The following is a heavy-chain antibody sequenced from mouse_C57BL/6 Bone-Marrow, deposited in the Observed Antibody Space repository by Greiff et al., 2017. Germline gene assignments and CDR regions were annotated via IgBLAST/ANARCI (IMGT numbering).Heavy chain of an antibody. Sequence: QVQLQQSGAELVKPGASVKISCKASGYTFTDYYINWVKQRPGQGLEWIGKIGPGSGSTYYNEKFKGKDTLTADNSSSTAYMQLSSLTSENSAVSVCARADYYGNSYFDYWGQGTTLTVSS. CDR1: GYTFTDYY. D-gene: IGHD1-1*01. J-gene: IGHJ2*01. CDR2: IGPGSGST. V-gene: IGHV1-77*01. CDR3: ARADYYGNSYFDY.